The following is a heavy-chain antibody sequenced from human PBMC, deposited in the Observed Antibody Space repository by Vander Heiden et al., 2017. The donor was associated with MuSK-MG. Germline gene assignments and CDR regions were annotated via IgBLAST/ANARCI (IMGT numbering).Heavy chain of an antibody. Sequence: QVHLVQSGAEVKKPGASVTVSCKASGYSFPSSGIRWVRQARGQGLEWMGWISGYKGKTKYAQKVQGRVTVTTDTSTSTAYMELRSLRSDDTAVYYCARDQGYANWFDPWGQGTLVTVSS. CDR2: ISGYKGKT. CDR3: ARDQGYANWFDP. J-gene: IGHJ5*02. V-gene: IGHV1-18*04. D-gene: IGHD5-12*01. CDR1: GYSFPSSG.